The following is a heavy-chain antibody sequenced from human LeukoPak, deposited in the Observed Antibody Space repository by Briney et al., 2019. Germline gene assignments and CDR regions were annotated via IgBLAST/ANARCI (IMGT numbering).Heavy chain of an antibody. J-gene: IGHJ4*02. Sequence: PGGSLRLSCAASGFTFSSYSMNWVRQAPGKGLEWVSSISSSSSYIYYADSVKGRFTISRDNAKNSLYLQMNSLRAEDTAVYYCARSGYSSSWYRGPADCWGQGTLVTVSS. CDR1: GFTFSSYS. D-gene: IGHD6-13*01. CDR2: ISSSSSYI. CDR3: ARSGYSSSWYRGPADC. V-gene: IGHV3-21*01.